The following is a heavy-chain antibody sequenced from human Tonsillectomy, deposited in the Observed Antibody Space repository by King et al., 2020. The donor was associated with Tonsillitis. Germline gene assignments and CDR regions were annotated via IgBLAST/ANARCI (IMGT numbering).Heavy chain of an antibody. V-gene: IGHV5-51*01. D-gene: IGHD6-19*01. CDR2: IYPGDSDT. J-gene: IGHJ4*02. Sequence: QLVQSGAEVRKPGESLKISCKGSGYSFTNYWIGWVRQMPGKGLEWMGIIYPGDSDTRYSPSFQGQVTIPADKSIMTAYLQRSSLKASDTAMYYCARQSIAVAGDFDYWGQGTLGTVSS. CDR3: ARQSIAVAGDFDY. CDR1: GYSFTNYW.